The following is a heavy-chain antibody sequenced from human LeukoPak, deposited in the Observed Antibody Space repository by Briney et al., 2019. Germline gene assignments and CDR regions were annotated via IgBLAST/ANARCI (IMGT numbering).Heavy chain of an antibody. D-gene: IGHD6-13*01. V-gene: IGHV4-34*01. J-gene: IGHJ4*02. Sequence: PSETLSLTCAVYGGSFSGYYWSWIRQPPGKGLEWIGEINHSGSTNYNPSLKSRVTISVDTSKNQFSLKLSSVTAADTAVYYCARDPRGGGYSSWYPYYFDYWGQGTLVTVSS. CDR3: ARDPRGGGYSSWYPYYFDY. CDR2: INHSGST. CDR1: GGSFSGYY.